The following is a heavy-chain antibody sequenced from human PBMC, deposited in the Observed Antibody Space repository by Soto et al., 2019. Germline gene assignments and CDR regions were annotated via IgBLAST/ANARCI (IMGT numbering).Heavy chain of an antibody. Sequence: PSETLSLTCTVSGGSISSYYWSWIRQPPGKGLEWIGYIYYSGSTNYNPSLKSRVTISVDTSKNQFSLKLSSVTAADTAVYYCARELLTYYYDSSGSPGSAFNIWGQGTMVTFSS. D-gene: IGHD3-22*01. CDR2: IYYSGST. CDR3: ARELLTYYYDSSGSPGSAFNI. J-gene: IGHJ3*02. CDR1: GGSISSYY. V-gene: IGHV4-59*01.